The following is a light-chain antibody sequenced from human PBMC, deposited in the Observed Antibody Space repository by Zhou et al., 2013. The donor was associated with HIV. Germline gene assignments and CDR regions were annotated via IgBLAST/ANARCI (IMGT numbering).Light chain of an antibody. Sequence: EIVLTQSPATLSLSPGERATLSCRASQSVSSYLAWYQQKPGQAPRLLIYDASNRATGIPARFSGSGSGTDFTLTISSLEPEDFAVYYCQQRSNSAPHFGQGTRLE. J-gene: IGKJ5*01. CDR2: DAS. CDR1: QSVSSY. V-gene: IGKV3-11*01. CDR3: QQRSNSAPH.